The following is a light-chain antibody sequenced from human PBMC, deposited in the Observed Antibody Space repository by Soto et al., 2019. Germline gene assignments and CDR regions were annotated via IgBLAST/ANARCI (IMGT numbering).Light chain of an antibody. CDR3: SSYAGSSNV. CDR2: EVS. Sequence: QSVLTQPPSASGSPGQSVAISCTGTSSDVGGYNYVSWYQQDPGKAPKLMIYEVSKRPSGVPDRFSGSKSGNTASLTVSGLQAEDEADYYCSSYAGSSNVFGTGTKVTVL. V-gene: IGLV2-8*01. CDR1: SSDVGGYNY. J-gene: IGLJ1*01.